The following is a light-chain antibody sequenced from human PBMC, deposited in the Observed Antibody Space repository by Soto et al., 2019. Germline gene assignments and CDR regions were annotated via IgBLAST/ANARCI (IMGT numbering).Light chain of an antibody. CDR1: QGISSA. J-gene: IGKJ1*01. Sequence: SGSLGARVTITCRASQGISSALAWYQQRPGKAPKLLIYAASSLESGVPSRFSGSGSGTDLTLTISSLQPEDFATYYCQQFSNYPRTFGQGTKVEIK. CDR3: QQFSNYPRT. V-gene: IGKV1D-13*01. CDR2: AAS.